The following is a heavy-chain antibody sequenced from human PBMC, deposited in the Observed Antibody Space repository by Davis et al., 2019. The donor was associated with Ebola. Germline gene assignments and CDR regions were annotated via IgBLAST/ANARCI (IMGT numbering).Heavy chain of an antibody. CDR2: IYHSGST. CDR1: GDSISSGYY. D-gene: IGHD3-9*01. Sequence: MPSETLSLTCTVSGDSISSGYYWGWIRQPPGKGLEWIGSIYHSGSTYYNPSLKSRVTISVDTSKNRFSLKLRSVTAADTAVYFCARSHSDWLLPFDYWGQGTLATVSS. J-gene: IGHJ4*02. V-gene: IGHV4-38-2*02. CDR3: ARSHSDWLLPFDY.